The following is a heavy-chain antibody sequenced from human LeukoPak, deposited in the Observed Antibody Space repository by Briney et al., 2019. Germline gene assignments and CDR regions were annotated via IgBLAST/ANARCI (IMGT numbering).Heavy chain of an antibody. V-gene: IGHV3-48*01. J-gene: IGHJ4*02. CDR1: GFTFSSYS. D-gene: IGHD6-25*01. Sequence: GGSLRLSCAASGFTFSSYSMNWVRQAPGKGLEWVSYISSSSSTIYYADAVKGRFTISRDNSKNTLYLQMNSLGAEDTAIYYCAKTRGPAATHPDYWGQGILVTVSS. CDR2: ISSSSSTI. CDR3: AKTRGPAATHPDY.